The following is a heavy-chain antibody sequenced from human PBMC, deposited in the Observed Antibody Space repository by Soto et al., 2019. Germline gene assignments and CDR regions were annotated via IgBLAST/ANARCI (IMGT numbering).Heavy chain of an antibody. D-gene: IGHD3-10*01. Sequence: QVQLQESGPGLVKPSQTLSLTCTVSGGSISSGDYYWSWIRQPPGKGLEWIGYIYYSGSTYYNPSLKSRVTLSVDTSKNQFSLKLSSVTAADTAVYYCARDRWFGELLVGGMDVWGQGTTVTVSS. CDR3: ARDRWFGELLVGGMDV. CDR1: GGSISSGDYY. CDR2: IYYSGST. J-gene: IGHJ6*02. V-gene: IGHV4-30-4*01.